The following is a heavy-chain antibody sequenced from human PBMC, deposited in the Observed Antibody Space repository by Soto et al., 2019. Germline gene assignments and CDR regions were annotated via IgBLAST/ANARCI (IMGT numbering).Heavy chain of an antibody. V-gene: IGHV1-69*13. CDR2: IIPISGTT. J-gene: IGHJ6*02. CDR1: GDVFRSYG. CDR3: ARVRCFNGLCHTADYGMDV. D-gene: IGHD2-8*01. Sequence: SVKVSCKASGDVFRSYGINWVRQAPGQGLEWTGGIIPISGTTNYAQKFQGRVAITADESTDTVYMELSRLRSEDTAVYFCARVRCFNGLCHTADYGMDVWGQGATVTVFS.